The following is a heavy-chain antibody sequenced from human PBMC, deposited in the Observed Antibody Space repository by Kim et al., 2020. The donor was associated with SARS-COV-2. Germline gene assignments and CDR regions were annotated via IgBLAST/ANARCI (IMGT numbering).Heavy chain of an antibody. Sequence: GGSLRLSCSVSGFTFSNYWMSWVRQAPGKGLEWVANIKEDGSEIYYVDSVKGRFTISRDNAKNSVYLQMSSLRVEDTAVFYCARGWDGYYFDYWGQGTL. D-gene: IGHD1-26*01. J-gene: IGHJ4*02. V-gene: IGHV3-7*02. CDR1: GFTFSNYW. CDR3: ARGWDGYYFDY. CDR2: IKEDGSEI.